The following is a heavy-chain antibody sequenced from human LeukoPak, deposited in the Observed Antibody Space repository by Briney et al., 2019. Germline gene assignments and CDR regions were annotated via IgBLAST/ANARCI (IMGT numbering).Heavy chain of an antibody. Sequence: PGGSLRLSCAASGFTFINAWMAWVCQAPGKGLEWVGRIKAKPHGGTTDYAAPVKGRFTISRDDSKNTLYLQMNSLKTEDTAVYYCTTDGVGIEGATFDYWGQGTLVTVSS. J-gene: IGHJ4*02. CDR3: TTDGVGIEGATFDY. V-gene: IGHV3-15*01. D-gene: IGHD1-26*01. CDR1: GFTFINAW. CDR2: IKAKPHGGTT.